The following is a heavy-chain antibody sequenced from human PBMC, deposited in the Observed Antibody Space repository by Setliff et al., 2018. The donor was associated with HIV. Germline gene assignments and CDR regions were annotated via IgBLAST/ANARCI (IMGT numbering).Heavy chain of an antibody. D-gene: IGHD3-10*01. Sequence: GASVKVSCKPSGYIFNNYGFSWVRQAPGQGLEWMGWISAANGKKYYAPKVHDRITLTMDISTTTAHLQLRSLRSDDTAVYFCAREVPSNTGSYYKKYWGQGTLVTVSS. J-gene: IGHJ4*02. CDR1: GYIFNNYG. V-gene: IGHV1-18*01. CDR3: AREVPSNTGSYYKKY. CDR2: ISAANGKK.